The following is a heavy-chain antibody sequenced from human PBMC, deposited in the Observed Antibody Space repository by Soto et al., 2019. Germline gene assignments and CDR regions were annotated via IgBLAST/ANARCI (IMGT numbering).Heavy chain of an antibody. J-gene: IGHJ4*02. V-gene: IGHV1-18*04. CDR1: GYTFTSYG. D-gene: IGHD3-3*01. CDR3: ARGRFLEWLLYDX. Sequence: ASLKVSCNASGYTFTSYGISWVRQAPGQGLEWMGWISAYNGSTNYAQKLQGRVTMTTETSTSTDYMELRSLRSEDTAVYYCARGRFLEWLLYDXWGQGTLVTVSX. CDR2: ISAYNGST.